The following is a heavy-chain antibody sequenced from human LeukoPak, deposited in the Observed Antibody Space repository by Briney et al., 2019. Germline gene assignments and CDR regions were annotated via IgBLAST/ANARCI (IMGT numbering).Heavy chain of an antibody. CDR2: ISYDGSNK. D-gene: IGHD3-22*01. CDR1: GFTFGSYG. V-gene: IGHV3-30*18. J-gene: IGHJ4*02. Sequence: EGSLRLSCAASGFTFGSYGMHWVRQAPGKGLEWVAVISYDGSNKYYADSVKGRFTISRDNSKNTLYLQMNSLRAEDTAVYYCAKAGVGVIVVVYVDYWGQGTLVTVSS. CDR3: AKAGVGVIVVVYVDY.